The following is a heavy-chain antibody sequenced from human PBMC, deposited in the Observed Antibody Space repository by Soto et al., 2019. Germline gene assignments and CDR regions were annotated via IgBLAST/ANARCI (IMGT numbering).Heavy chain of an antibody. CDR1: GGSFSGYY. CDR2: INHSGST. J-gene: IGHJ6*03. D-gene: IGHD4-4*01. Sequence: SSETLSLTCAVYGGSFSGYYWSWIRQPPGKGLEWIGEINHSGSTNYNPSLKSRVTISVDTSKNQFSLKLSSVTAADTAVYYCARRNYDYYYYYMDVWGKGTTVTVSS. V-gene: IGHV4-34*01. CDR3: ARRNYDYYYYYMDV.